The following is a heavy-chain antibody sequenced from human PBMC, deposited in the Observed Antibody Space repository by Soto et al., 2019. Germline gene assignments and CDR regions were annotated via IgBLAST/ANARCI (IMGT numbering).Heavy chain of an antibody. V-gene: IGHV1-3*01. CDR1: GYTFTSYA. D-gene: IGHD3-10*01. CDR3: ARDVGFGDQNWFDH. Sequence: QVQLVQSGAEVKKPGASVKVSCKASGYTFTSYAMHWVRQAPGQRLEWMGWINAGNGNTKYSQKFQGRVTITRDTSASTAYMELSSLRSEDTAVYYCARDVGFGDQNWFDHWGQGTLVTVSS. CDR2: INAGNGNT. J-gene: IGHJ5*02.